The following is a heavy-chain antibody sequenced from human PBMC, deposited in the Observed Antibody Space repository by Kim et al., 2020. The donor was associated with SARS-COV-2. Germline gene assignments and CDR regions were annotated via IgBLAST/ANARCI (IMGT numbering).Heavy chain of an antibody. CDR1: GGSISSGGYY. Sequence: SETLSLTCTVSGGSISSGGYYWSWIRQHPGKGLEWIGYIYYSGSTYYNPSLKSRVTISVDTSKNQFSLKLSSVTAADTAVYYCARMSVLRYFDWLFGGAYSDDWGQGTLVTVSS. CDR3: ARMSVLRYFDWLFGGAYSDD. J-gene: IGHJ4*02. V-gene: IGHV4-31*03. D-gene: IGHD3-9*01. CDR2: IYYSGST.